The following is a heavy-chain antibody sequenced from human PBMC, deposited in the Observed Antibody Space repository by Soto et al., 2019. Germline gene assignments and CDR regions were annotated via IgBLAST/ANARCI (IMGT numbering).Heavy chain of an antibody. J-gene: IGHJ4*02. V-gene: IGHV2-5*02. CDR1: GFSLTTSGVG. CDR2: IYWDDDK. Sequence: QITLNEFGPTQVKPRQTLTLTCTFSGFSLTTSGVGVGWIRQSPGKAPEWLALIYWDDDKRYSPSLKSRLTNTKDTSKNQVVLTMADLDPADTATYYCAHRVLRTVFGLVTTTAIYFDFWGQGTPVAVSS. CDR3: AHRVLRTVFGLVTTTAIYFDF. D-gene: IGHD3-3*01.